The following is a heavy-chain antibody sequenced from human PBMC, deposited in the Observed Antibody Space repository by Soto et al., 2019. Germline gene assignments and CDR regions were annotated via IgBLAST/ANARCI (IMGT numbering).Heavy chain of an antibody. Sequence: SETLSLTCTVSGDSVTSVSDYWSWVRQPPGRGLEWIGYIYYSGSADYNPSLGSRVTISIDTSKNQFSLKLTSVTAADTAVYYCARGVGFGYYYYHMDLWGQGTTVTV. J-gene: IGHJ6*02. V-gene: IGHV4-61*01. CDR2: IYYSGSA. CDR3: ARGVGFGYYYYHMDL. CDR1: GDSVTSVSDY. D-gene: IGHD3-10*01.